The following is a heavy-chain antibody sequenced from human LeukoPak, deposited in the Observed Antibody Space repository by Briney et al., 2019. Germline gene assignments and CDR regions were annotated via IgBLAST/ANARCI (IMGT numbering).Heavy chain of an antibody. J-gene: IGHJ4*02. CDR2: ISSSSSYI. CDR1: GFTLSSYS. CDR3: AKSRDGYNWEYYFDY. Sequence: GGSLRLSCAASGFTLSSYSMNWVRQAPGKGLEWVSSISSSSSYIYYADSVKGRFTISRDNAKNSLYLQMNSLRAEDTAVYYCAKSRDGYNWEYYFDYWGQGTLVTVSS. V-gene: IGHV3-21*01. D-gene: IGHD5-24*01.